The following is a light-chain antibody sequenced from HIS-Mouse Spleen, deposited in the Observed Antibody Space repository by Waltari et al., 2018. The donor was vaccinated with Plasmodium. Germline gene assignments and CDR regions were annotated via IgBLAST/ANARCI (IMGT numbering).Light chain of an antibody. V-gene: IGLV3-10*01. CDR1: ALPTQY. CDR2: EDS. J-gene: IGLJ3*02. CDR3: YSTDSSGNHRV. Sequence: SYELTQPPSVSVSTGQTARITCSGDALPTQYAYWYQQKSGQAPVLVIDEDSKRPSGIPERFSGSSSGTMATLTISGAQVEDEADYYCYSTDSSGNHRVFGGGTKLTVL.